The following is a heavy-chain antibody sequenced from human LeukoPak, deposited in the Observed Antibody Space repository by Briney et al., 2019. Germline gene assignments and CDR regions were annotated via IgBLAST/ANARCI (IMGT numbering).Heavy chain of an antibody. Sequence: PGGSLRLSCSASGFSFSYYGFHWVRQAPGKGLEWVALISYDGTNKYYADSVKGRFTISRDNSKNTLFLQMNSLRAEDTAVYYCAKSPGIGTYGDRSTAVDYWSQGTLVTVSS. D-gene: IGHD4-17*01. J-gene: IGHJ4*02. V-gene: IGHV3-30*18. CDR1: GFSFSYYG. CDR3: AKSPGIGTYGDRSTAVDY. CDR2: ISYDGTNK.